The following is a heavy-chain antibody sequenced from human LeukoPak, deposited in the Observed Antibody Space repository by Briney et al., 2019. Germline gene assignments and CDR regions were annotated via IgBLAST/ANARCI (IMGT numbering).Heavy chain of an antibody. V-gene: IGHV3-23*01. D-gene: IGHD3-10*01. CDR1: GFTFSSYA. CDR2: IRGGGSST. CDR3: AKMDFGSGSYYILNSPDY. Sequence: GGSLRLSCAASGFTFSSYAMSWVRQAPGGGLEWVSGIRGGGSSTYYADSVKGRFTISSDNSKNTLYLQVNSLRADDTAVYYCAKMDFGSGSYYILNSPDYWGQGTLVTVSS. J-gene: IGHJ4*02.